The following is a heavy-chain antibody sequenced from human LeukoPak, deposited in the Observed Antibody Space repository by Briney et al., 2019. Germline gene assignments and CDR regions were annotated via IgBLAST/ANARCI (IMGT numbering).Heavy chain of an antibody. Sequence: PGESLKISCQGSGYIFTSYWIGWVRQVPGKGLEWMGIIYPGDSDTRYSPSFQGQVTISADKSITTAYLQWNSLKASDTAMYYCVRHLREYSGSYYSDYYYGMDVWGQGTTVTVSS. CDR2: IYPGDSDT. CDR3: VRHLREYSGSYYSDYYYGMDV. V-gene: IGHV5-51*01. D-gene: IGHD1-26*01. CDR1: GYIFTSYW. J-gene: IGHJ6*02.